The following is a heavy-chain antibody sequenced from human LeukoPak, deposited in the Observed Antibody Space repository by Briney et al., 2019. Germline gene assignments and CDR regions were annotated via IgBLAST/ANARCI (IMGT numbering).Heavy chain of an antibody. V-gene: IGHV1-69*13. D-gene: IGHD3-22*01. CDR3: ARATYYYDRSGYYFDY. CDR1: GGTFSSYA. Sequence: SVKVSFNASGGTFSSYAISWVRQAPGQGLEWMGGIIPIFGTANYAQKFQGRVTITADESTSTAYMELSSLRSEDTAVYYCARATYYYDRSGYYFDYWGQGTLATVSS. J-gene: IGHJ4*02. CDR2: IIPIFGTA.